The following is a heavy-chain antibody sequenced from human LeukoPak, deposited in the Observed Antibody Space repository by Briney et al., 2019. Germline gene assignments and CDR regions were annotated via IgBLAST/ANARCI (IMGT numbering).Heavy chain of an antibody. CDR3: ARDPYCGGDCSDIGNWFDP. J-gene: IGHJ5*02. Sequence: ASVKVSCTASVGTFSSYAISWVRQAPGQGLEWMGGIIPIFGTANYAQKFQGRVTITTDESTRTAYMELSSLRSEDTAVYYCARDPYCGGDCSDIGNWFDPWGQGTLVTVSS. V-gene: IGHV1-69*05. D-gene: IGHD2-21*02. CDR1: VGTFSSYA. CDR2: IIPIFGTA.